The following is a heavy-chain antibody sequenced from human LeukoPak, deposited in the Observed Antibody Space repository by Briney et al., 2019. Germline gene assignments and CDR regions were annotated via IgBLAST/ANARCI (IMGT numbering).Heavy chain of an antibody. CDR2: IHPGDSNT. D-gene: IGHD6-19*01. V-gene: IGHV5-51*01. J-gene: IGHJ4*02. Sequence: GESLKISCQGSGYSFTNYWIVWVRQLPGQGLEYMGIIHPGDSNTKYSPSFEGQVIISVDKSISTAYLQWSSLKASDSAIYYCARRRGDTVAGPDYWGQGTLVTVSS. CDR3: ARRRGDTVAGPDY. CDR1: GYSFTNYW.